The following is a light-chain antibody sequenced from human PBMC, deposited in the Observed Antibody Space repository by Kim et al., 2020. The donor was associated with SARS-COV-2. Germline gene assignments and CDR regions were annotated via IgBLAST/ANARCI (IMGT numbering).Light chain of an antibody. J-gene: IGKJ4*01. CDR3: QQYQNYPVT. CDR1: QNIYSW. Sequence: ASVGDRVTITCRASQNIYSWLAWYQQKPGKAPKLLIYRASDLESGVPSRFSGSGSGTEFTLTISSLQPDDFATYYCQQYQNYPVTVGGGTKVDIK. V-gene: IGKV1-5*03. CDR2: RAS.